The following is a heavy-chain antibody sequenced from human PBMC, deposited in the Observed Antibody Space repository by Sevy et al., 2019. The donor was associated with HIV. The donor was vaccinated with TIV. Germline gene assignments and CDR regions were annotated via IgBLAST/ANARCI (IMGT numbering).Heavy chain of an antibody. J-gene: IGHJ4*02. Sequence: GGSLRLSCVASGFTFSDHYMEWVRQAPGKGLEWVGRTRNKADGYTTEYAASVKGRFNISKDESKNSLYVQMNSLKAEDTAVYYCATHAGIAAAGRVFDYWGQGTLVTVSS. CDR2: TRNKADGYTT. CDR3: ATHAGIAAAGRVFDY. CDR1: GFTFSDHY. V-gene: IGHV3-72*01. D-gene: IGHD6-13*01.